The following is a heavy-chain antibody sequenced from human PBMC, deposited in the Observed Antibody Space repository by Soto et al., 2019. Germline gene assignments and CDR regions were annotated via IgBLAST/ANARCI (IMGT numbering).Heavy chain of an antibody. CDR1: GGSISSGDYY. V-gene: IGHV4-30-4*01. CDR2: IYYSGST. D-gene: IGHD4-17*01. CDR3: ARDGADGDYFDY. J-gene: IGHJ4*02. Sequence: SETLSLTCTVSGGSISSGDYYWSWIRQPPGKGLEWIGYIYYSGSTYYNPSLKSRVTISVDTSKNQFSLKLSSVTAADTAVYYCARDGADGDYFDYWGQGTLVTVSS.